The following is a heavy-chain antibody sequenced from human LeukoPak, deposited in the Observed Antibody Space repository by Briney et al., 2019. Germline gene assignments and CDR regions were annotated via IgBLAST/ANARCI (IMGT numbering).Heavy chain of an antibody. J-gene: IGHJ4*02. Sequence: SETLSLTCAVYGGSFSGYYWSWIRQPPGKGLEWIGEIYHSGSTNYNPSLKSRVTISLDTSKNHFSLKLTSVTAADTAVYYCARGRYDSGDLYFDYWGQGTLVTVSS. V-gene: IGHV4-34*01. CDR2: IYHSGST. CDR1: GGSFSGYY. D-gene: IGHD3-22*01. CDR3: ARGRYDSGDLYFDY.